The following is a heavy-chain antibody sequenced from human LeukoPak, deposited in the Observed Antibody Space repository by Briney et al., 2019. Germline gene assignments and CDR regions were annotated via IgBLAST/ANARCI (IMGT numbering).Heavy chain of an antibody. CDR3: ARDRCSSSWCHNWFDP. CDR2: ISYDGSNK. Sequence: PGGSLRLSCAASGFTFSSYAMHWVRQAPGKGLEWVAVISYDGSNKYYADSVKGRFTISRDNSKNTLCLQMNSLRAEDTAVYYCARDRCSSSWCHNWFDPWGQGTLVTVSS. CDR1: GFTFSSYA. V-gene: IGHV3-30-3*01. D-gene: IGHD6-13*01. J-gene: IGHJ5*02.